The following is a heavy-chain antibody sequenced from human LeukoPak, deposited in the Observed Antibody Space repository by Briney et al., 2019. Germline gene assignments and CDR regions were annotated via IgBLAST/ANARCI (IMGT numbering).Heavy chain of an antibody. CDR2: TYYRSKWYH. CDR1: GDSVSSKSSA. CDR3: ARDLRTYMGINWFDP. J-gene: IGHJ5*02. V-gene: IGHV6-1*01. Sequence: SQTLSLTCAISGDSVSSKSSAWNWIRQSPSGGLEWLGRTYYRSKWYHHYAVSMKGRLTINPDTSKNQFSMQLTSVTPDDTAIYYCARDLRTYMGINWFDPWGQGTLVTVSS. D-gene: IGHD4-17*01.